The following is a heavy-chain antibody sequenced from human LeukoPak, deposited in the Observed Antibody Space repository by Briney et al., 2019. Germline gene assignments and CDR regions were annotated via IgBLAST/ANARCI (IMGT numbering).Heavy chain of an antibody. Sequence: ASVTVSCKASGYTFSGYYIHWVRQAPGQGLEWLGWINCHSGVTTLAQNFQGRVILTRDTSTSTLYMELSGLTSDDTAVYFCARDLGEADVAVVKKLPVFWGQGTLVTVSS. CDR3: ARDLGEADVAVVKKLPVF. D-gene: IGHD3-16*01. V-gene: IGHV1-2*02. CDR1: GYTFSGYY. J-gene: IGHJ4*02. CDR2: INCHSGVT.